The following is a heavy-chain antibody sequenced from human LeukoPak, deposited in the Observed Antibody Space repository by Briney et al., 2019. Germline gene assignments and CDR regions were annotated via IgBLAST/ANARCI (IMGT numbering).Heavy chain of an antibody. D-gene: IGHD2/OR15-2a*01. CDR3: ATVLSNYRTFDY. CDR2: IIPIFGTA. CDR1: GGTFSSYA. Sequence: SVKVSCKASGGTFSSYAISWVRQAPGQGLEWMGRIIPIFGTANYAQKFQGRVTITTDESTSTAYMELSSLRSEDTAVYYCATVLSNYRTFDYWGQGTLVTVSS. V-gene: IGHV1-69*05. J-gene: IGHJ4*02.